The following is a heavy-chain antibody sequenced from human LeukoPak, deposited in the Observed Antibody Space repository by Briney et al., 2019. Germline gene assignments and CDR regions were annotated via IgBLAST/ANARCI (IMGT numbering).Heavy chain of an antibody. CDR3: ARGSSGWLPPH. J-gene: IGHJ4*02. D-gene: IGHD6-19*01. V-gene: IGHV3-48*01. CDR2: ISSSSSTI. Sequence: GGSLRLSCAASGFTFSSYSMNWVRQAPGKGLEWVSYISSSSSTIYYADSVKGRFTISRDNAKNSLYLQMNSLRAEDTAVYYCARGSSGWLPPHWGQGTLVTVSS. CDR1: GFTFSSYS.